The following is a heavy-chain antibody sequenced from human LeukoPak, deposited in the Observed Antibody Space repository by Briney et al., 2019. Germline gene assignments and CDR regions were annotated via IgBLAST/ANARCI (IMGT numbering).Heavy chain of an antibody. D-gene: IGHD2-21*02. CDR1: GFTFSSYG. CDR3: ARDRGRVTAIIAYFDY. CDR2: ISSSGSTI. J-gene: IGHJ4*02. V-gene: IGHV3-48*01. Sequence: SGGSLRLSCAASGFTFSSYGMSWVRQAPGKGLEWVSYISSSGSTIYYADSVKGRFTISRDNAKNSLYLQMNSLRAEDTAACYCARDRGRVTAIIAYFDYWGQGTLVTVSS.